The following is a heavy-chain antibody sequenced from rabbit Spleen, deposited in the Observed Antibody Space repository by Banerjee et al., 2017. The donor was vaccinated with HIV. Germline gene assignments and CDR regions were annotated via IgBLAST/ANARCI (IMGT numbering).Heavy chain of an antibody. J-gene: IGHJ4*01. D-gene: IGHD1-1*01. Sequence: EESGGGLVQPEGSLTLSCKASGFDFSNYGVSWVREAPGKGLEWIGYIDPIFGSTYYANWVNGRFTISSHSAQNTLFLQLNSLTAADTATYFCVRGLSRSNLWGPGTLVTVS. CDR3: VRGLSRSNL. CDR2: IDPIFGST. CDR1: GFDFSNYG. V-gene: IGHV1S47*01.